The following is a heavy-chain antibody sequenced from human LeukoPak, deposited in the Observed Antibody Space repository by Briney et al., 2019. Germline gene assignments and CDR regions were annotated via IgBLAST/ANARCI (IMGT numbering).Heavy chain of an antibody. D-gene: IGHD3-22*01. CDR1: GYIFTNHG. Sequence: ASVKVSCKASGYIFTNHGISWVRQAPGQGLEWMGWISVYNGSTNYAQELQGRVTMTTDTSTSTAYMGLRSLRSDDTAVYYCARVLYYYDSSGLDAFDIWGQGTMVTVSS. J-gene: IGHJ3*02. CDR3: ARVLYYYDSSGLDAFDI. CDR2: ISVYNGST. V-gene: IGHV1-18*01.